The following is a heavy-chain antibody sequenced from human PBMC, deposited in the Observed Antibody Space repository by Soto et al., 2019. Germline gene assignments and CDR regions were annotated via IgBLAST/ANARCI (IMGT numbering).Heavy chain of an antibody. J-gene: IGHJ5*02. Sequence: QVQLVESGGGVVQPGRSLRLSCAASGFTFSSYGMHWVRQAPGKGLEWVAVIWYDGSNKYYADSVKGRFTISRDNSKNTLYLQKSSLRADETAVYYCARDYSVVAATGWFDPWGQGNLVTVSS. CDR2: IWYDGSNK. CDR1: GFTFSSYG. V-gene: IGHV3-33*01. D-gene: IGHD2-15*01. CDR3: ARDYSVVAATGWFDP.